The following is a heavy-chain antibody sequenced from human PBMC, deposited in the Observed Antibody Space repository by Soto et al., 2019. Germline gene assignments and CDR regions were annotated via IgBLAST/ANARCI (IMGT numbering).Heavy chain of an antibody. CDR1: GFTFSSYS. V-gene: IGHV3-21*01. Sequence: PGGSLRLSCAASGFTFSSYSMNWVRQAPGKGLEWVSSISSSSSYIYYADSVKGRFTISRDNAKNSLYLQMNSLRAEDTAVYYCARGFHYYYDSSGYFDAFDIWGQGTMVTVS. D-gene: IGHD3-22*01. J-gene: IGHJ3*02. CDR2: ISSSSSYI. CDR3: ARGFHYYYDSSGYFDAFDI.